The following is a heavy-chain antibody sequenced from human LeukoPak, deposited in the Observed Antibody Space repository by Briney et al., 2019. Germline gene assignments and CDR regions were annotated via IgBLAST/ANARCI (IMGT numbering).Heavy chain of an antibody. CDR2: IYRGGSST. D-gene: IGHD3-10*01. Sequence: PGGPLRLLCAASGLPFSSYWMQWVRQARGRARVWVSRIYRGGSSTSYADSVKGRFTISRDNAKNTLYLQMNSLRAEDTAVYYCARAVWFGELLAYYYYYGMDVWGQGTTVTVSS. CDR3: ARAVWFGELLAYYYYYGMDV. J-gene: IGHJ6*02. V-gene: IGHV3-74*01. CDR1: GLPFSSYW.